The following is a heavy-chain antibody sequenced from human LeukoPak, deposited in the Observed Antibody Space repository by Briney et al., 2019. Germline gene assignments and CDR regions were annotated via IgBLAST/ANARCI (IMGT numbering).Heavy chain of an antibody. CDR2: ISWDGGST. CDR3: AKDVTVGQDYYDSSGYFDY. CDR1: GFTFDDYT. J-gene: IGHJ4*02. D-gene: IGHD3-22*01. Sequence: GGSLRLSCAASGFTFDDYTMHWVRQAPGKGLEWVSLISWDGGSTYYADSVKGRFTISRDNSKNSLYLQMNSLRTEDTALYYCAKDVTVGQDYYDSSGYFDYWGQGTLVTVSS. V-gene: IGHV3-43*01.